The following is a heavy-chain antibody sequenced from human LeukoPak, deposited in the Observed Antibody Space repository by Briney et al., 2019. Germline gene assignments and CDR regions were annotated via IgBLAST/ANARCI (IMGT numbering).Heavy chain of an antibody. Sequence: SETLSLTCTVSGGSISSHYWSWIRQPPGKGLEWIGYIYYSGSTNYNPSLKSRVTISVDTSKNQFSLKLSSVTAADTAVYYCARDGNYEHWFDPWGQGTLVTVSS. V-gene: IGHV4-59*11. CDR2: IYYSGST. D-gene: IGHD3-3*01. CDR3: ARDGNYEHWFDP. J-gene: IGHJ5*02. CDR1: GGSISSHY.